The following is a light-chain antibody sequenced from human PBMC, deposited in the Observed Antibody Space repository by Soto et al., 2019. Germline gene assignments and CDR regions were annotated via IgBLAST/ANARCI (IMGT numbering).Light chain of an antibody. V-gene: IGKV3-11*01. J-gene: IGKJ5*01. CDR2: DAS. CDR1: QSVSSY. CDR3: QHRSIWPVS. Sequence: EIVLTQSPATLSLSPGERATLFCRASQSVSSYLAWYQQTPGQAPRLLIFDASNRATGIPARFSGSGSATDFTLTISSLEPEDFAVYYCQHRSIWPVSFGQGTRLEIK.